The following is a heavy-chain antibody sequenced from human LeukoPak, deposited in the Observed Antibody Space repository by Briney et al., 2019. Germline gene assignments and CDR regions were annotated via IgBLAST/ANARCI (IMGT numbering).Heavy chain of an antibody. CDR1: GGSISSYY. J-gene: IGHJ4*02. Sequence: SETLSLTCTVSGGSISSYYWSWIRQPPGKGLEWIGYIYYSGSTNYNPSLKSRVAISVDTSKNQFSLKLSSVTAADTAVYYCARVGFYDYVWGSYRYLDYWGQGTLVTVSS. CDR3: ARVGFYDYVWGSYRYLDY. D-gene: IGHD3-16*02. V-gene: IGHV4-59*12. CDR2: IYYSGST.